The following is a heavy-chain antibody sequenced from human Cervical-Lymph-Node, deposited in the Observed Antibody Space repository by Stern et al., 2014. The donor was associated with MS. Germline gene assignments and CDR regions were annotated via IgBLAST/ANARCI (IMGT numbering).Heavy chain of an antibody. D-gene: IGHD6-13*01. J-gene: IGHJ5*02. CDR2: VHYRGST. Sequence: QVQLQESGPGLVKPSETLSLTCTVSGGSISGYYWSWIRQPPGKGLVWIGYVHYRGSTNYSPSLKSRGTISVDMSKNQFSLKMNSVTAADTAVYYCARGPIVAASLSWFDPWGQGTLVTVSS. CDR3: ARGPIVAASLSWFDP. CDR1: GGSISGYY. V-gene: IGHV4-59*01.